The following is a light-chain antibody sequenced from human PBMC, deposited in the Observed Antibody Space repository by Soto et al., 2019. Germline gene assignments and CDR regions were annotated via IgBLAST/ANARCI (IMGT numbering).Light chain of an antibody. CDR2: DNN. Sequence: QSVLTQPPSVSGAPGQRVTISCTGSSSNIGAGYDVHWYQQLPGTAPKLLIYDNNNRPSGVPDRFSGSKSGTSASLAITGLQAEDAADYYCQSYDSSLSGYVFGTGTKVTV. CDR1: SSNIGAGYD. CDR3: QSYDSSLSGYV. J-gene: IGLJ1*01. V-gene: IGLV1-40*01.